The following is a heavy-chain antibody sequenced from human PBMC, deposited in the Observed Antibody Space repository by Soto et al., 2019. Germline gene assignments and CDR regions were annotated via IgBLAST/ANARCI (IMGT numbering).Heavy chain of an antibody. CDR1: GFTFSSYA. CDR2: ISGNGGRT. CDR3: AKDNRWLVPTYFDY. V-gene: IGHV3-23*01. J-gene: IGHJ4*02. Sequence: EVQLLESGGGLVQPGGSLRLSCAASGFTFSSYAMTWVRQAPGKGLEWVSVISGNGGRTDYADSVKGRFTISRDNFKNTLYLQMHSLRVEDTAVYYCAKDNRWLVPTYFDYWGQGTLVTVSS. D-gene: IGHD6-19*01.